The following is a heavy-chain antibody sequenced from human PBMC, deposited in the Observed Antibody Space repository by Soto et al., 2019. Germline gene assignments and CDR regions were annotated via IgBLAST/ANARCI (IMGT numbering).Heavy chain of an antibody. D-gene: IGHD2-2*01. CDR2: ISAYNGNT. V-gene: IGHV1-18*01. J-gene: IGHJ5*02. CDR3: ARDIIGYCSSTSCPEPNWFDP. Sequence: QVQLVQSGAEVKKPGASVKVSCKASGYTFTSYGISWVRQAPGQGLEWMGWISAYNGNTNYAQKLQGRVTMTTDTSTSTAYMELRRLRSDDTAVYYCARDIIGYCSSTSCPEPNWFDPWGQGTLVTVSS. CDR1: GYTFTSYG.